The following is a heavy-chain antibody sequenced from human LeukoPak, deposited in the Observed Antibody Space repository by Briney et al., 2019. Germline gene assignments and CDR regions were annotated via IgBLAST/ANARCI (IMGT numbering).Heavy chain of an antibody. J-gene: IGHJ4*02. D-gene: IGHD1-1*01. CDR1: GGSISSYY. Sequence: SETLSLTCTVSGGSISSYYWSWIRQPPGKGLEWIGYIYYSGSTYYNPSLKSRVTISVDTSKNQFSLKLSSVTAADTAVYYCARHSSDNWNDLFDYWGQGTLVTVSS. CDR3: ARHSSDNWNDLFDY. V-gene: IGHV4-59*08. CDR2: IYYSGST.